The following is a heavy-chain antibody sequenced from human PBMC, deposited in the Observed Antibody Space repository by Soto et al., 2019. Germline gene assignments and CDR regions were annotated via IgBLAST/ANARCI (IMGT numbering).Heavy chain of an antibody. CDR1: GFTFSSYG. Sequence: GGSLRLSCAASGFTFSSYGMHWVRQAPGKGLEWVAVIWYDGSNKYYADSVKGRFTISRDNSKNTLYLQMNSLRAEDTAVYYCARDYYDSSGDRIDGGRDYWGQGTLVTVSS. V-gene: IGHV3-33*01. J-gene: IGHJ4*02. CDR3: ARDYYDSSGDRIDGGRDY. CDR2: IWYDGSNK. D-gene: IGHD3-22*01.